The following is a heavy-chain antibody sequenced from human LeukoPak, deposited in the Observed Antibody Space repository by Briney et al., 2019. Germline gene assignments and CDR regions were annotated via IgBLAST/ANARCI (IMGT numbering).Heavy chain of an antibody. Sequence: PGGALRLSCGGSGFIFDDYAMHRVRQAPGKGVEWVSRVILYRGAIDYAEAVKGRFIISRDNAKTAIYVQMNSLRPEDTALCFCARDRAYSYGYTYVDLWGRGTLVTVSS. V-gene: IGHV3-9*01. J-gene: IGHJ2*01. CDR3: ARDRAYSYGYTYVDL. D-gene: IGHD5-18*01. CDR1: GFIFDDYA. CDR2: VILYRGAI.